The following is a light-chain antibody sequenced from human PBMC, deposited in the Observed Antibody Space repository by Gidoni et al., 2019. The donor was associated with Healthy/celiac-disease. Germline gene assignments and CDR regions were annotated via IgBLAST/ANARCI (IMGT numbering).Light chain of an antibody. Sequence: DIQMTQSPSTLSASVGDRVTITCRASQSIRSWLAWYQQKPGKAPKLLIYKASSLESGVPSRFSVSGSGTEFTLTISSLQPDDFATYYCQQYNSYSQTFXXXTKVEIK. CDR1: QSIRSW. CDR2: KAS. CDR3: QQYNSYSQT. J-gene: IGKJ1*01. V-gene: IGKV1-5*03.